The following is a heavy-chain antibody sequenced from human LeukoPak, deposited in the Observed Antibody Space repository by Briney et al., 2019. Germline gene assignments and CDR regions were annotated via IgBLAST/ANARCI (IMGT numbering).Heavy chain of an antibody. CDR1: GFTFSAYA. D-gene: IGHD3-9*01. J-gene: IGHJ4*02. CDR3: ARGHYDILTGYPPRTYFDY. CDR2: IGSDNKP. Sequence: GGSLRLSCEASGFTFSAYAMTWVRQAPGKGLEWVSSIGSDNKPHYSESVKGWFAISRDNSKNILFLHLNSLRAEDTAVYYCARGHYDILTGYPPRTYFDYWGQGTLVTVSS. V-gene: IGHV3-23*05.